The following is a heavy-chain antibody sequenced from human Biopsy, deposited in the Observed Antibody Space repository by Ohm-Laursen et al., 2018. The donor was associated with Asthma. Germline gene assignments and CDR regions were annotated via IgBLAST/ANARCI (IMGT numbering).Heavy chain of an antibody. CDR1: AYTFIGYH. CDR3: ARVQKSPGDRWFDP. J-gene: IGHJ5*02. V-gene: IGHV1-2*06. CDR2: INPNGGAT. D-gene: IGHD7-27*01. Sequence: ASVKASCKASAYTFIGYHLHWVRQAPGEGLEWTGRINPNGGATIYAQKFQGRVTMTRDTSISTAYMELSRLTSDDTAVYYCARVQKSPGDRWFDPWGQGTLVTVSS.